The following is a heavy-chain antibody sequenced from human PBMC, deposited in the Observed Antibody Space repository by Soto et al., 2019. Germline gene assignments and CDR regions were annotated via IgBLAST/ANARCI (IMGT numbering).Heavy chain of an antibody. CDR3: ARDRGASRRDGYNLLDY. CDR1: GFTFSSYA. D-gene: IGHD5-12*01. CDR2: ISYDGSNK. J-gene: IGHJ4*02. V-gene: IGHV3-30-3*01. Sequence: GSLRLSCAASGFTFSSYAMHWVRQAPGKGLEWVAVISYDGSNKYYADSVKGRFTISRDNSKNTLYLQMNSLRAEDTAVYYCARDRGASRRDGYNLLDYWGQGTLVTVSS.